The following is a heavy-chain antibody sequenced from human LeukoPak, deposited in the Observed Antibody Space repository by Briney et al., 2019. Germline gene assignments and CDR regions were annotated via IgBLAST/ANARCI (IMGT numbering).Heavy chain of an antibody. Sequence: GGSLRLSCAASGFTVSSNYMSWVRQAPGKGLEWVSVIYSGGGTYYADSVRGRFTISRDNSKNTVYLQMNSLRAEVTAVYYCARASFWFDDSAYYFDYWGQGSLVTVPS. D-gene: IGHD3-22*01. CDR3: ARASFWFDDSAYYFDY. CDR2: IYSGGGT. CDR1: GFTVSSNY. V-gene: IGHV3-66*01. J-gene: IGHJ4*02.